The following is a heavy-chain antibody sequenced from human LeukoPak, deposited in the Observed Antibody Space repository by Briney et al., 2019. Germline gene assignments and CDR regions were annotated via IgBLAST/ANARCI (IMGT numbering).Heavy chain of an antibody. CDR1: GYTFTSYY. J-gene: IGHJ4*02. CDR2: INPSGGST. V-gene: IGHV1-46*01. CDR3: ARDQSDYDILTGYYRGAFDY. Sequence: AASVKVSCKASGYTFTSYYMHWVRQAPGQGLEWMGIINPSGGSTSYAQKFQGRVTMTRDTSTSTVYMELSSLRSEDTAVYYCARDQSDYDILTGYYRGAFDYWGQGTLVTVSS. D-gene: IGHD3-9*01.